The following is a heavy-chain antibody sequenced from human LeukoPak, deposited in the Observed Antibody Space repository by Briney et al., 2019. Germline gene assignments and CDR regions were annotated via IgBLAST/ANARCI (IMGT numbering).Heavy chain of an antibody. CDR2: IKQDESEK. V-gene: IGHV3-7*01. CDR3: ARDQALVGATGTFDY. D-gene: IGHD1-26*01. CDR1: GFTFSNYA. Sequence: GGSLRLSCAASGFTFSNYAMSWVRQAPGKGLEWVANIKQDESEKNYVDSVKGRFTISRDNAKYSLFLQMNSLRAEDTAVYYCARDQALVGATGTFDYWGQGTLVTVSS. J-gene: IGHJ4*02.